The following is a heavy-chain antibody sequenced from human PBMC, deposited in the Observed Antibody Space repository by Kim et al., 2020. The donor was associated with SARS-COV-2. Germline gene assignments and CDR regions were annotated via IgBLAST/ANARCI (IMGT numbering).Heavy chain of an antibody. CDR1: GGTFSSYA. V-gene: IGHV1-69*04. CDR3: AGYNWNDAPDAFDI. CDR2: IIPILGIA. D-gene: IGHD1-1*01. J-gene: IGHJ3*02. Sequence: SSVKVSCKASGGTFSSYAISWVRQAPGQGLEWMGRIIPILGIANYAQKFQGRVTITADKSTSTAYMELSSLRSEDTAVYYCAGYNWNDAPDAFDIWGQGTMVTVSS.